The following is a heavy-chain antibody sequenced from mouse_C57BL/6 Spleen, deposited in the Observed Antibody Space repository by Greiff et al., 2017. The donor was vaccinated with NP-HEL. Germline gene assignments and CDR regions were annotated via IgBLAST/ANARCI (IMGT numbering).Heavy chain of an antibody. CDR2: INPSSGYT. CDR1: GYTFTSYT. D-gene: IGHD1-1*01. CDR3: ARSPLITTVVAGDFDY. V-gene: IGHV1-4*01. J-gene: IGHJ2*01. Sequence: QVQLQQSGAELARPGASVKMSCKASGYTFTSYTMHWVKQRPGQGLEWIGYINPSSGYTKYNQKFKDKATLTADKSSSTAYMQLSSLTSEDSAVYYCARSPLITTVVAGDFDYWGQGTTLTDSS.